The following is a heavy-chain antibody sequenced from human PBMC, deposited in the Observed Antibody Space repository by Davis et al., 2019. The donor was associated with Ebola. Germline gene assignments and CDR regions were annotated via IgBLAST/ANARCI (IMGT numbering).Heavy chain of an antibody. V-gene: IGHV3-7*03. Sequence: PGGSLRLSCAASGFTFNRYWMSWVRQAPGKGLQWVANIKEDGSEKYYVDSVKGRFTISRDNAKNSLYLQMNSLRAEDTAVYHCARVSVPAALVPIDYYAMDVWGQGTTVTVSS. D-gene: IGHD2-2*01. CDR2: IKEDGSEK. CDR3: ARVSVPAALVPIDYYAMDV. CDR1: GFTFNRYW. J-gene: IGHJ6*02.